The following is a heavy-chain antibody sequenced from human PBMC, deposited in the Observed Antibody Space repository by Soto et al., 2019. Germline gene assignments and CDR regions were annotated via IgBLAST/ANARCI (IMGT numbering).Heavy chain of an antibody. Sequence: GVSLRLSCAASGFTVSSNYMSWVRQAPGKGLEWVSVIYSGGSTYYADSVKGRFTISRDNSKNTLYLQMNSLIAEDTAVYYCARYRIVAVANGDYQYSGMDVCGQGSTVTVS. CDR3: ARYRIVAVANGDYQYSGMDV. V-gene: IGHV3-53*01. D-gene: IGHD6-19*01. CDR1: GFTVSSNY. J-gene: IGHJ6*02. CDR2: IYSGGST.